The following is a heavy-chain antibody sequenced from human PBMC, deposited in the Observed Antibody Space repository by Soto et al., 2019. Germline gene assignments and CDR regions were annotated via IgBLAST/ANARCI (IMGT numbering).Heavy chain of an antibody. CDR2: IYYSGST. CDR3: ARGDIVVVPAAGDYYYYGMDV. CDR1: GGSISSGDYY. V-gene: IGHV4-30-4*01. Sequence: SETLSLTCTVSGGSISSGDYYWSWIRQPPGKGLEWIGYIYYSGSTYYNPSLKSRVTISVDTSKNQFSLKLSSVTAADTAVYYCARGDIVVVPAAGDYYYYGMDVWGQGTTVTVSS. J-gene: IGHJ6*02. D-gene: IGHD2-2*01.